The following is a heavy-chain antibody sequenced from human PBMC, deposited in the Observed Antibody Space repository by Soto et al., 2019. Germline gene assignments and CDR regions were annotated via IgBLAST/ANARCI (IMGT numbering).Heavy chain of an antibody. CDR1: GFTFSSYG. CDR3: ARDGSIAAAEGAFDI. D-gene: IGHD6-13*01. CDR2: IWYDGSNK. J-gene: IGHJ3*02. V-gene: IGHV3-33*01. Sequence: GGSLRLSCAASGFTFSSYGMHWVRQAPGKGLEWVAVIWYDGSNKYYADSVKGRFTISRDNSKNTLYLQMNSLRAEDTAVYYCARDGSIAAAEGAFDIWGQGTMVTVSS.